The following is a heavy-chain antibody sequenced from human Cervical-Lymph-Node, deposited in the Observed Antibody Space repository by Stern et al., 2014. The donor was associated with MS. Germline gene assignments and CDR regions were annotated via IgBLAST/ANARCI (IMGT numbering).Heavy chain of an antibody. J-gene: IGHJ4*02. CDR2: INRSGGST. CDR3: ARDGSGWYLYYFDY. D-gene: IGHD6-19*01. V-gene: IGHV1-46*01. CDR1: GYTFTSYY. Sequence: QVQLVQSGAEVKKPGASVKVSCKASGYTFTSYYMPWVRQAPGQGLEWMGIINRSGGSTSYAQKVQGRVTMTRDTSTSTVYMELSSLRSEDTAVYYCARDGSGWYLYYFDYWGQGTLVTVSS.